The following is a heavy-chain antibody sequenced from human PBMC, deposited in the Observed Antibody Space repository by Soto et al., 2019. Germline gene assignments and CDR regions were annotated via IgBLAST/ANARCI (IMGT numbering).Heavy chain of an antibody. Sequence: EVQLVESGGGLVKPGGSLRLSCAASGFTFTSALMTWVRQAPGKGLEWVGRVKSKTDGGTTDYAAPVKGRFTISRDDSEKTLYLQMNSLNTEDIAVYYCTTGSTGRDYWGQGTLVTVSS. J-gene: IGHJ4*02. CDR3: TTGSTGRDY. CDR1: GFTFTSAL. CDR2: VKSKTDGGTT. V-gene: IGHV3-15*01. D-gene: IGHD3-10*01.